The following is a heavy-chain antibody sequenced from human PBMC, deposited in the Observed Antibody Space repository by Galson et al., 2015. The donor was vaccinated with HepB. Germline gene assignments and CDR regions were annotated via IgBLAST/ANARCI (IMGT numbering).Heavy chain of an antibody. V-gene: IGHV4-59*01. Sequence: TLSLTCTVSGGSISSYYWSWIRQPPGKGLEWIGYIYYSGSTNYNPSLKSRVTISVDTSKNQFSLKLSSVTAADTAVYYCARSDYYGSGSQDYWGQGTLVTVSS. D-gene: IGHD3-10*01. CDR3: ARSDYYGSGSQDY. CDR2: IYYSGST. CDR1: GGSISSYY. J-gene: IGHJ4*02.